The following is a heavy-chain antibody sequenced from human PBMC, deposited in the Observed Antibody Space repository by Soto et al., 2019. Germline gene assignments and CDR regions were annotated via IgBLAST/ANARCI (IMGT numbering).Heavy chain of an antibody. V-gene: IGHV4-59*01. Sequence: SETLSLTCTVSGGSISSYYWSWIRQPPGKGLEWIGYIYYSGSTNYNPSLKSRVTISVDTSKNQFSLKLSSVTAADTAVYYCARTVYSSSSGLGYWGQGTLVTVSS. CDR1: GGSISSYY. J-gene: IGHJ4*02. CDR3: ARTVYSSSSGLGY. CDR2: IYYSGST. D-gene: IGHD6-6*01.